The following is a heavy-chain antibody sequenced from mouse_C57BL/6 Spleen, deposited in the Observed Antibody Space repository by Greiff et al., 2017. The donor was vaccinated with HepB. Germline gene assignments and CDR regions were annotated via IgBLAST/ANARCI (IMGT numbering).Heavy chain of an antibody. CDR2: FYPGSGSI. CDR3: ARHEGPYSNSFYWYFDV. D-gene: IGHD2-5*01. V-gene: IGHV1-62-2*01. CDR1: GSTFPRYT. Sequence: QVPVNQSGVELVKPGASLKLSCKASGSTFPRYTIHWVNQRPGQGLEWIGWFYPGSGSIKTNENFKDKATLTADKSSSTVYMELSRLTSEDSAVYFCARHEGPYSNSFYWYFDVWGTGTTVTVSS. J-gene: IGHJ1*03.